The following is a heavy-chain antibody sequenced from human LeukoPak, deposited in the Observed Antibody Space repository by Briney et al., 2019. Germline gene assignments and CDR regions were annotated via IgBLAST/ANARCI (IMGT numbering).Heavy chain of an antibody. Sequence: SQTLSLTCTVSGGSISSGSYYWSWIRQPAGKGLEWIGRIYTSGSTNYNPSLKSRVTISVDTSKNQFSQKLSSVTAADTAVYYWAREHCSSTSCYTNEGFDYWGQGTLVTVSS. V-gene: IGHV4-61*02. CDR2: IYTSGST. CDR3: AREHCSSTSCYTNEGFDY. D-gene: IGHD2-2*02. J-gene: IGHJ4*02. CDR1: GGSISSGSYY.